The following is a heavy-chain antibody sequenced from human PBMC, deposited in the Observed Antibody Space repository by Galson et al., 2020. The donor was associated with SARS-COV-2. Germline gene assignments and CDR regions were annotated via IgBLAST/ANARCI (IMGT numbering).Heavy chain of an antibody. CDR2: ISYDGSNK. D-gene: IGHD3-3*01. J-gene: IGHJ5*02. CDR1: GFTFSSYA. Sequence: TGGSLRLSCAASGFTFSSYAMHWVRQASGKGLEWVAVISYDGSNKYYADSVKGRFTISRDNSKNTLYLQMNSLRAEDTAVYYCARDGGNWFDPWGQGTLVTVSS. V-gene: IGHV3-30-3*01. CDR3: ARDGGNWFDP.